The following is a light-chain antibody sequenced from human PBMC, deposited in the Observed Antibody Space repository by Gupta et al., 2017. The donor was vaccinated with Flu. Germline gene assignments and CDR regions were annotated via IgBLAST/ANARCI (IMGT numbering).Light chain of an antibody. CDR1: QTISTY. V-gene: IGKV1-39*01. Sequence: DIQMTQSPSSLSASVGDRVTITCRASQTISTYLNWYQQKPGKAPNLLIYGTSTLQSGVPSRFSGSGSGTDFTLTITNLQPEDFATYYCQQTDNTSWTFGQGTKVEIK. CDR3: QQTDNTSWT. J-gene: IGKJ1*01. CDR2: GTS.